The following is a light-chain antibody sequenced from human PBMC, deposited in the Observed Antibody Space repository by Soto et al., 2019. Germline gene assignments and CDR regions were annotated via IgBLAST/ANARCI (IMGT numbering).Light chain of an antibody. V-gene: IGLV2-11*01. Sequence: QSALTQPRSVSGSPGQSVTISCTGTSSDVGGYNYVSWYQQYPGKAPKLMIYDVNKRPSGVPDRFSGYKSGNTASLTISGLQAEDEADYYCCSYTGSYTWVFGGGTKLTVL. CDR2: DVN. CDR3: CSYTGSYTWV. CDR1: SSDVGGYNY. J-gene: IGLJ3*02.